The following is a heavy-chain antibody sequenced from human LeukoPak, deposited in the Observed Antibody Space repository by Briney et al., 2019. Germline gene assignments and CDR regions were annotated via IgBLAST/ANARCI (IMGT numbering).Heavy chain of an antibody. CDR2: IYYSGST. CDR1: GASVGGNH. CDR3: ARGDRSGDFGYYFDY. J-gene: IGHJ4*02. D-gene: IGHD3-10*01. Sequence: SETLSLTCAVSGASVGGNHWSWIRQPPGKGLEYIGYIYYSGSTNYNPSLKNRVTISVHTSKNQFSLKVNSVTAADTAVYYCARGDRSGDFGYYFDYWGQGTLVTVSS. V-gene: IGHV4-59*02.